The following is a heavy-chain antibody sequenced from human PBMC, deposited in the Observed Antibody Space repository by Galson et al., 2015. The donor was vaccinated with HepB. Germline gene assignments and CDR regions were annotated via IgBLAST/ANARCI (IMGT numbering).Heavy chain of an antibody. Sequence: SVKVSCKASGYTFTSYDINWVRQATGQGLEWMGSMTPKSDNTGYAQKLQGRVTLTRSTSTATVYMELRSLRSEDTAVYYCTRGDYWGQGTLVTVSS. CDR1: GYTFTSYD. CDR3: TRGDY. CDR2: MTPKSDNT. V-gene: IGHV1-8*01. J-gene: IGHJ4*02.